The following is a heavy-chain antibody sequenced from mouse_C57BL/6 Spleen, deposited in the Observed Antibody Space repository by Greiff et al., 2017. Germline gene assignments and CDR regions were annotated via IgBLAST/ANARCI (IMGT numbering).Heavy chain of an antibody. D-gene: IGHD4-1*01. CDR3: ARQLDYFDY. CDR2: ISGGGGNT. CDR1: GFTFSSYT. Sequence: EVHLVESGGGLVKPGGSLKLSCAASGFTFSSYTMSWVRQTPEKRLEWVATISGGGGNTYYPDSVKGRFTISRDNAKNTLYLQMSSLRSEDTALYYCARQLDYFDYWGQGTTLTVSS. V-gene: IGHV5-9*01. J-gene: IGHJ2*01.